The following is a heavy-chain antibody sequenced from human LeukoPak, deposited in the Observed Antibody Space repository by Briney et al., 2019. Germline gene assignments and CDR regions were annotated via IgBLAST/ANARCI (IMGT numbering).Heavy chain of an antibody. V-gene: IGHV3-21*01. CDR1: GVTFRSDT. J-gene: IGHJ4*02. Sequence: GGSLRLSCAASGVTFRSDTLNWVRQAPGKGLEWVSSISSGSTYMYYADSVKGRFTISRDNAKKSLYLQMDSLRAEDTAVYYCARAIWESSGYYFDYWGQGTLVTVSS. CDR3: ARAIWESSGYYFDY. CDR2: ISSGSTYM. D-gene: IGHD3-22*01.